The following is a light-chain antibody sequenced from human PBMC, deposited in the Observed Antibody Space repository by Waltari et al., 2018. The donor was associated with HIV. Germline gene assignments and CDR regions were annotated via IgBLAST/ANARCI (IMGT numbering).Light chain of an antibody. CDR3: GTWDSSLSAVV. J-gene: IGLJ2*01. CDR2: DNN. Sequence: QSVLTPPPSVSAAPGQKVTISCSGSSSNIGHNYVTWYQQLPGTAPKLLIYDNNKRPSGIPDRFSGSKSGTSATLGITGLQTGDEADYYCGTWDSSLSAVVFGGGTKLTVL. CDR1: SSNIGHNY. V-gene: IGLV1-51*01.